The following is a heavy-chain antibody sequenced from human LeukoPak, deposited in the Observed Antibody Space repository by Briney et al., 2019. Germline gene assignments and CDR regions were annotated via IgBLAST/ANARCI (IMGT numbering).Heavy chain of an antibody. CDR1: GFTFDDYA. V-gene: IGHV3-9*01. J-gene: IGHJ6*02. CDR3: ARGNRDSSGFYYYYGMDL. D-gene: IGHD6-19*01. Sequence: GESLRLSCAASGFTFDDYAMFWVRQAPGKGLEWVSGISWDSKNIGYAASVKGRFTISRDNAKNSLHLQLSSLRAEDTAFYYCARGNRDSSGFYYYYGMDLWGQGTTVTVSS. CDR2: ISWDSKNI.